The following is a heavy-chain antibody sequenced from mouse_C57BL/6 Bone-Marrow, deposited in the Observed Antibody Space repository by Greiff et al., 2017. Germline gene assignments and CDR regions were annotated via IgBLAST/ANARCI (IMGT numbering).Heavy chain of an antibody. CDR2: ISGGGGNT. CDR1: GFTFSSYT. V-gene: IGHV5-9*01. CDR3: ARTGRKSSWFAY. Sequence: EVKLVESGGGLVKPGGSLKLSCAASGFTFSSYTMSWVRQTPEKRLEWVATISGGGGNTYYPDSVKGRFTISRDNAKNTLDLQMSSLRSEDTALYYCARTGRKSSWFAYWGQGTLVTVSA. J-gene: IGHJ3*01.